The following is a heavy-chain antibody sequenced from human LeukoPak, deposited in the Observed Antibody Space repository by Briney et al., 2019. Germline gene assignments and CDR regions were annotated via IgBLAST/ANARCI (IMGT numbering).Heavy chain of an antibody. D-gene: IGHD3-9*01. CDR1: GYTFTSYG. V-gene: IGHV1-18*01. CDR3: ARVDILTGYYFFDS. Sequence: ASVKVSCKASGYTFTSYGISWVRQAPGQGLEWMGWVSADNGNTYYTQNFQGRVSMTTDTSTSTAYMEVRSLRSDDTAVFYCARVDILTGYYFFDSWGQGTLVTVSS. J-gene: IGHJ4*02. CDR2: VSADNGNT.